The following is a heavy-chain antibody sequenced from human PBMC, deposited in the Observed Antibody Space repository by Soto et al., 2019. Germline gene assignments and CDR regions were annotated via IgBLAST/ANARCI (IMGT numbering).Heavy chain of an antibody. D-gene: IGHD3-16*01. V-gene: IGHV1-69*01. CDR3: ARDLAVEILGVSYGMDV. CDR1: GGTFSSYA. J-gene: IGHJ6*02. Sequence: QVQLVQSGAEVKKPGSSVKVSCKASGGTFSSYAISWVRQAPGQGLEWMGGIIPIFGTANYAQKFQGRVTITADESTSTAYMELSSLRSEDTAVYYCARDLAVEILGVSYGMDVWGQGITVTVSS. CDR2: IIPIFGTA.